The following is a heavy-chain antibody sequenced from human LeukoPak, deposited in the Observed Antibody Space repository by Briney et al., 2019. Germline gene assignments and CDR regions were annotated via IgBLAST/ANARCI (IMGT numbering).Heavy chain of an antibody. CDR2: IYYSGTT. D-gene: IGHD6-13*01. CDR1: GCSISSYY. V-gene: IGHV4-59*01. J-gene: IGHJ4*02. CDR3: ARVSAAAGRGFDY. Sequence: SETLSLTCTVSGCSISSYYWSWIRQPPGKGLEWIGYIYYSGTTNYNPSLKSRVTISVDTSKNQFSLKLSSVTAADTAVYYCARVSAAAGRGFDYWGQGTLATVSS.